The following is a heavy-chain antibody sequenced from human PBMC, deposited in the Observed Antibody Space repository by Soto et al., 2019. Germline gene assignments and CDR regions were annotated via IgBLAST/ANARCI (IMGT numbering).Heavy chain of an antibody. D-gene: IGHD4-17*01. CDR1: GGSISSSSYY. J-gene: IGHJ4*02. CDR3: ASSTVTTDFFDY. CDR2: IYYSGST. Sequence: QLQLQESGPGLVKPSETLSLTCTVSGGSISSSSYYWGWIRQPPGKGLEWIGSIYYSGSTYYNPSLKSRVTISVDTSNNQFSLKLSSVTAADTAVYYCASSTVTTDFFDYWGQGTLVTVSS. V-gene: IGHV4-39*01.